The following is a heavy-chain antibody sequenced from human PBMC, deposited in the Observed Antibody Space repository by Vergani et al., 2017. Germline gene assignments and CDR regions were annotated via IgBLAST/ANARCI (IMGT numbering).Heavy chain of an antibody. Sequence: QVQLQESGPGLVKPSQTLSLTCTVSGGSISSYSWSWIRQPPGQGLEWIGYIYYSGSTNYNPSLKSRVTISVDTSKNQSSLKLSSVTAADTAVYYCARDSRGMDVWGQGTTVTVSS. CDR3: ARDSRGMDV. V-gene: IGHV4-59*01. J-gene: IGHJ6*02. CDR1: GGSISSYS. CDR2: IYYSGST.